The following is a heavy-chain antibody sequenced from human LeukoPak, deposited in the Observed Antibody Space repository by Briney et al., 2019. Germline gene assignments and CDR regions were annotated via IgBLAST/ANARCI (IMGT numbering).Heavy chain of an antibody. CDR3: ARVARESSSWYYFDY. V-gene: IGHV3-30*04. CDR1: GFTFSNYV. J-gene: IGHJ4*02. D-gene: IGHD6-13*01. Sequence: GGSLRLSCVASGFTFSNYVMHWVRQAPGKGLGWVSVISFDGRNENYADSVKGRFTISRDNSKNMVFLLMNSLRSEDTAVYYCARVARESSSWYYFDYWGQGTLVTVSS. CDR2: ISFDGRNE.